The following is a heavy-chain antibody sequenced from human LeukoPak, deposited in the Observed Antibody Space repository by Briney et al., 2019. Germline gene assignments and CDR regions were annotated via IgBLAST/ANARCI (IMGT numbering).Heavy chain of an antibody. D-gene: IGHD2-15*01. V-gene: IGHV3-11*01. CDR2: ISRSGSTK. J-gene: IGHJ6*03. CDR3: ARVLRYCSGGNCYSGGLGYMDV. CDR1: GFTFSDYN. Sequence: PGGSLRLSCAASGFTFSDYNMRWIRQAPGRGLEWVSSISRSGSTKYYADSVKGRFTISRDNAKNSLFLQMNSLRAEDTAVYYCARVLRYCSGGNCYSGGLGYMDVWGKGTTVTVSS.